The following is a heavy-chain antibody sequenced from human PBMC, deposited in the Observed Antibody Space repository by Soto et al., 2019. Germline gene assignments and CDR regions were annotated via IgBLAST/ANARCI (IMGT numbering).Heavy chain of an antibody. CDR2: NYYSGIT. CDR1: GGSFSGYY. D-gene: IGHD2-21*02. CDR3: ARHLPYCGGDCYSLDY. J-gene: IGHJ4*02. Sequence: PSETLSLTCAVYGGSFSGYYWSWIRQHPGKGLEWIGYNYYSGITYYNPSLKSRVTISLDTSKNQFSLKLSSVTAADTAVYYCARHLPYCGGDCYSLDYWGQGTLVTVSS. V-gene: IGHV4-34*09.